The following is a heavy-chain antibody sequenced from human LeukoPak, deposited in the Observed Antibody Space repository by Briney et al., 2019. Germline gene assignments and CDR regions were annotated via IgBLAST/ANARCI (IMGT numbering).Heavy chain of an antibody. CDR2: ISGGGDRT. Sequence: GGSLRLSCAASEFTFSSYAMNWVRQAPGKGLEWVSFISGGGDRTYYAASVTGRFAITRDNSKSTLYLQMNSLRVEDTALYYCAKGGGINHYQWFDLWGQGTQVTVSS. CDR3: AKGGGINHYQWFDL. V-gene: IGHV3-23*01. D-gene: IGHD2-2*01. CDR1: EFTFSSYA. J-gene: IGHJ5*02.